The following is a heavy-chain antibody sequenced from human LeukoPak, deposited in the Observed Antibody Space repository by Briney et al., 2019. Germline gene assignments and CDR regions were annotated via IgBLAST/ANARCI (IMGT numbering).Heavy chain of an antibody. D-gene: IGHD2-21*02. CDR2: IIPIFGTA. Sequence: GASVKVSCKASGGTFSSYAISWVRQAPGQGLEWMGGIIPIFGTANYAQKFQGRVTITTDESTSTAYMELSSLRSEDTAVYYRARGGGAYCGGDCYRNWFDPWGQGTLVTVSS. V-gene: IGHV1-69*05. CDR3: ARGGGAYCGGDCYRNWFDP. CDR1: GGTFSSYA. J-gene: IGHJ5*02.